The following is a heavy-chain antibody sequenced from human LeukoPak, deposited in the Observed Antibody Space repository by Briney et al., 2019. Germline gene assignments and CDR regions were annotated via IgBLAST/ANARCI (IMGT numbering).Heavy chain of an antibody. CDR2: ISSSSSYI. V-gene: IGHV3-21*01. Sequence: GGSLRLSCAASGFTFSSYSMNWVRQAPGKGLEWVSSISSSSSYIYYADSVKGRFTISRDNAKNSLYLQMNSLRAEDTAVYYCARDPRYCSSTSCRNWFDPWGQGTLVTVSS. CDR1: GFTFSSYS. D-gene: IGHD2-2*01. CDR3: ARDPRYCSSTSCRNWFDP. J-gene: IGHJ5*02.